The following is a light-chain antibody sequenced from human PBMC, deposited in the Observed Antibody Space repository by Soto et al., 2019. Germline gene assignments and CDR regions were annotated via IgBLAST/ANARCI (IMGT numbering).Light chain of an antibody. CDR3: QVWASTAEFFV. CDR2: DAT. CDR1: KLGSKI. J-gene: IGLJ1*01. V-gene: IGLV3-21*02. Sequence: SFDLTQPPSVSVAPGQTARITCVGDKLGSKIVHWYKQRPGQAPVAVVFDATDRPSGIPDRFSASRSGDTATLTISRVDAGDEADYFCQVWASTAEFFVFGSGTKVTVL.